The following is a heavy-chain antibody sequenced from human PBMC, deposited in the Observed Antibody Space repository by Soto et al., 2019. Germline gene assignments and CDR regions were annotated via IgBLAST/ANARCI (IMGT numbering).Heavy chain of an antibody. CDR2: ISAYNGNT. CDR3: ARTLVVGDAFDI. D-gene: IGHD3-22*01. V-gene: IGHV1-18*01. Sequence: ASVKFSCKASGYTFTSYGISGVRQAPGQGLEWMGWISAYNGNTNYAQKLQGRVTMTTDTSTSTAYMELRSLRSDDTAVYYCARTLVVGDAFDIWGQGTMVTVSS. CDR1: GYTFTSYG. J-gene: IGHJ3*02.